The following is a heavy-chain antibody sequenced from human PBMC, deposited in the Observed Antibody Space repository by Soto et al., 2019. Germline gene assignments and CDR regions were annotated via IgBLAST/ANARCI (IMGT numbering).Heavy chain of an antibody. CDR1: GGSISSYY. J-gene: IGHJ5*02. V-gene: IGHV4-59*12. CDR2: MYHSGST. CDR3: ARDPAP. Sequence: SETLSLTCTVSGGSISSYYWSWIRQPPGKGLEWIGYMYHSGSTYYNPSLKSRVTISIDRSKNQFSLKLTSVTAADTAVYYCARDPAPWGQGTMVTVSS.